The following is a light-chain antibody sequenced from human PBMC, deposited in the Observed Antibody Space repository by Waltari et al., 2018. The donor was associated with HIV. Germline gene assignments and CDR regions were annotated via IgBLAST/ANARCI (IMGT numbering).Light chain of an antibody. J-gene: IGLJ2*01. CDR2: DVS. CDR3: FSYSGSYTSVL. Sequence: QSALTQPRSVSGSPAQSVTISCTETSSDVGGFNYVSWYQQHPGKAPKLIIYDVSKRPSGVPDRFSGSKSGNTASLTISGLQAEDEADYYCFSYSGSYTSVLFGGGTKLTVL. V-gene: IGLV2-11*01. CDR1: SSDVGGFNY.